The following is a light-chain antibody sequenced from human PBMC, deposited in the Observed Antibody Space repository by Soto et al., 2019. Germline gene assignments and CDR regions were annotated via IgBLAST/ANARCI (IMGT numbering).Light chain of an antibody. CDR1: HGVILN. V-gene: IGKV3-20*01. CDR3: QQYGNSPPIP. J-gene: IGKJ5*01. CDR2: GAX. Sequence: VRTQTPATLPLSQGERATLSXRASHGVILNLSWYPHRAGQXTRLVXXGAXTRATGIPDRYSGRGSGTDFTLTLSRLEPEDSAVYYCQQYGNSPPIPFGQGTRLAI.